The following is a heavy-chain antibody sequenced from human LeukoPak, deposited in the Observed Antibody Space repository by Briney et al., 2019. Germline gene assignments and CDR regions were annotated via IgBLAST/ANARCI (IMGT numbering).Heavy chain of an antibody. D-gene: IGHD3-3*01. J-gene: IGHJ6*02. CDR2: IYYVGSP. Sequence: PSETLSLTCSVSGDSIRSSHAYWGWIRQDPRNGLEWIASIYYVGSPHYNPSLNSRRVTMSVDTTKNQFSLTLTSVTAADTAIYYCARLPITKRAMDVWGQGTTVTVSS. CDR3: ARLPITKRAMDV. V-gene: IGHV4-39*01. CDR1: GDSIRSSHAY.